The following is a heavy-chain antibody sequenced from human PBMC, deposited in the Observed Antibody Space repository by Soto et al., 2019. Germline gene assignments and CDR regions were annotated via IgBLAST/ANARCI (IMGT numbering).Heavy chain of an antibody. CDR3: ARHQGPFMITFGGVTFDY. D-gene: IGHD3-16*01. V-gene: IGHV4-39*01. CDR2: IYYSGST. J-gene: IGHJ4*02. CDR1: GGSISSSSYY. Sequence: PSETLSLTCTVSGGSISSSSYYWGWIRQPPGKGLEWIGSIYYSGSTYYNPSLKSRVAISVDTSKNQFSLKLSSVTAADTAVYYCARHQGPFMITFGGVTFDYWGQGTLVTVSS.